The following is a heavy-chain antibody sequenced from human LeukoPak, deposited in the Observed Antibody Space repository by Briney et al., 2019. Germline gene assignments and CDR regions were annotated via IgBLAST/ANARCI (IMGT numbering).Heavy chain of an antibody. CDR3: ARGGYSYGSFGYYYYYMDV. CDR1: GYTFTSYY. Sequence: ASVKVSCKASGYTFTSYYMHWVRQAPGQGLEWMGIINPSGGSTSYAQKFQGRVTMTRDTSTSTVYMELSSLRSEDTAVYYCARGGYSYGSFGYYYYYMDVWGKGTTVTVSS. V-gene: IGHV1-46*01. D-gene: IGHD5-18*01. J-gene: IGHJ6*03. CDR2: INPSGGST.